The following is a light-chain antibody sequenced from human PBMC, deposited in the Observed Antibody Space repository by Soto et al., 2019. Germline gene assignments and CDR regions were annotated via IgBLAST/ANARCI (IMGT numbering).Light chain of an antibody. CDR3: QQYNSYPYT. CDR1: QSISTW. J-gene: IGKJ2*01. Sequence: DIQMTQSLSTVSASVGDAVTITCRASQSISTWLAWYQQKPGKAPNLLIYDASTLESGGPSGFSGSGSGTEFTLTISSLQPDDSATYYCQQYNSYPYTFGQGTKLEIK. V-gene: IGKV1-5*01. CDR2: DAS.